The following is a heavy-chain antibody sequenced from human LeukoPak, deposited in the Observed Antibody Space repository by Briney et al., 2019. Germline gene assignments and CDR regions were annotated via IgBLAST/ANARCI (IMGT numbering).Heavy chain of an antibody. J-gene: IGHJ4*02. Sequence: PSETLSLTCTVSGGSISSYYWSWIRQPPGKGLEWIGYIYYSGSTNYNPSLKSRVTISVDTSKNQFSLKLSSVTAADTAVYYCARLSKYYTKQGWGQGTLVTVSS. CDR1: GGSISSYY. V-gene: IGHV4-59*12. CDR3: ARLSKYYTKQG. D-gene: IGHD2/OR15-2a*01. CDR2: IYYSGST.